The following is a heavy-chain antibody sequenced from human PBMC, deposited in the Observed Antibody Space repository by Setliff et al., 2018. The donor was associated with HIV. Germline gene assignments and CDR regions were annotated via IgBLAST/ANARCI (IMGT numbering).Heavy chain of an antibody. D-gene: IGHD3-22*01. Sequence: SETLSLTCIVSGAPISSGTWSWIRQPPGKGLQWIGFIYNTETTNYNPSLKSRVTISVDTSKNQFSLKLSSVTAADTAVYYCARGPYYYNSSGQISAEYFQHWGQGTLVTVSS. J-gene: IGHJ1*01. CDR3: ARGPYYYNSSGQISAEYFQH. CDR2: IYNTETT. CDR1: GAPISSGT. V-gene: IGHV4-59*08.